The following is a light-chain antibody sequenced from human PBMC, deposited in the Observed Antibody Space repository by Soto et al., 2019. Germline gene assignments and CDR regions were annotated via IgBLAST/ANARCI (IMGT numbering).Light chain of an antibody. CDR3: CAYLLSDLV. J-gene: IGLJ2*01. CDR2: EAS. CDR1: TSEVGSYKL. V-gene: IGLV2-23*01. Sequence: QSALTQPASVSGSPGQSITISCTRATSEVGSYKLIAWYQQHPDKAPKLLIYEASKRPSGVSSRFSGSQSGNTASLTISGLQSEDEADYYCCAYLLSDLVFGGGTNLTVL.